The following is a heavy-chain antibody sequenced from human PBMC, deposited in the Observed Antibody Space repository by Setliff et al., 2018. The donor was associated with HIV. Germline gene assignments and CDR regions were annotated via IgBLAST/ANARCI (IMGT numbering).Heavy chain of an antibody. CDR3: ARDSYYYDSSGYYPPGY. V-gene: IGHV3-20*04. CDR1: GFRFDDYG. J-gene: IGHJ4*02. D-gene: IGHD3-22*01. CDR2: ISGSAGTT. Sequence: GGSLRLSCAASGFRFDDYGMSWVRQAPGKGLDWVSGISGSAGTTYYADSVKGRFTISRDNAKNSLYLQMNSLRAEDTAVYYCARDSYYYDSSGYYPPGYWGQGTLVTVSS.